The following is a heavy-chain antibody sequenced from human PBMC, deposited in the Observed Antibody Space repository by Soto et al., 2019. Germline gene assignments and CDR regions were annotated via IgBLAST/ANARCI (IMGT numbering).Heavy chain of an antibody. Sequence: GASVKVSCKASGYTFTSYAMHWVRQAPGQRLEWMGWINAGNGNTKYSQKFQGRVTITRDTSASTAYMELSSLRSEDTAVYYCARTYCSGGSCYRYYFDYWGQGTLVTVSS. D-gene: IGHD2-15*01. CDR1: GYTFTSYA. CDR3: ARTYCSGGSCYRYYFDY. V-gene: IGHV1-3*01. J-gene: IGHJ4*02. CDR2: INAGNGNT.